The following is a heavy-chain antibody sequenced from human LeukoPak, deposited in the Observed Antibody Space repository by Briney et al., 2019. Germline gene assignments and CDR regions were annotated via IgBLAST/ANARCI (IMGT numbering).Heavy chain of an antibody. V-gene: IGHV3-21*04. D-gene: IGHD1-1*01. CDR2: SSSSSSYI. CDR3: ARSPLERLSHWNYYYYMDV. J-gene: IGHJ6*03. CDR1: GFTFSSYS. Sequence: GGSLRLSCAASGFTFSSYSMNWVRQAPGKGLEWVSSSSSSSSYIYYEDSVKGRFTISRDNSKNTLYLQMNSLRAEDTAVYYCARSPLERLSHWNYYYYMDVWGKGTTVTISS.